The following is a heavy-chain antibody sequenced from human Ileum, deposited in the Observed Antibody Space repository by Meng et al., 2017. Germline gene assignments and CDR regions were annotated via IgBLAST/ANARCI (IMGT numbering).Heavy chain of an antibody. V-gene: IGHV6-1*01. J-gene: IGHJ4*02. CDR2: TYYRSKWYN. CDR1: GDSVSSNSAA. Sequence: QVQLQQSGPGLVKPSQTLSLTCSISGDSVSSNSAAWNWIRQSPSRGLEWLGRTYYRSKWYNDYAVSVKSRITIDPDTSKNQFSLQLNSVTPEDTDVYYCAKDGTSGSYLGLYYWGQGTLVTVSS. D-gene: IGHD1-26*01. CDR3: AKDGTSGSYLGLYY.